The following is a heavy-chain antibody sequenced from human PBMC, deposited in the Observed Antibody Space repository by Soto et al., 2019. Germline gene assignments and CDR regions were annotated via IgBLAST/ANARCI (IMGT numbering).Heavy chain of an antibody. CDR2: IDPSDSYT. CDR1: GYNFTAFL. CDR3: ARVYKNWFDS. Sequence: PGESLKISCKSSGYNFTAFLIHLVRQMPGKGLEWLGKIDPSDSYTNYSPSFEGHVTISTDNSITTAYLQWSSLRASDTALYFCARVYKNWFDSWAQGTMVTVS. V-gene: IGHV5-10-1*01. J-gene: IGHJ5*01. D-gene: IGHD1-1*01.